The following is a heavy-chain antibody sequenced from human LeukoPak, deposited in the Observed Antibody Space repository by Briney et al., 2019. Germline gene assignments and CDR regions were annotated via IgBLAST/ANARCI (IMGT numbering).Heavy chain of an antibody. J-gene: IGHJ4*02. V-gene: IGHV3-30*02. CDR2: IRYDGNNK. CDR3: ARDWGHSSSWYFRD. Sequence: GGSLRLSCAASGFIFSSYGMHWVRQAPGKGLEWVAFIRYDGNNKYYADSVEGRLTISRDNSKNTLYLQMNSLRAEDTAVYYCARDWGHSSSWYFRDWGQGTLVTVSS. CDR1: GFIFSSYG. D-gene: IGHD6-13*01.